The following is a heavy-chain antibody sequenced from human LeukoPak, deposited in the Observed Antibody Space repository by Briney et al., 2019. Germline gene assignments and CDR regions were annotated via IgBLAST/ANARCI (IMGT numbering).Heavy chain of an antibody. CDR2: ISGSGGST. CDR1: GFTFSSYA. V-gene: IGHV3-23*01. J-gene: IGHJ6*02. Sequence: GGSLRLSCAAPGFTFSSYAMSWVRQAPGKGLEWVSAISGSGGSTYYADSVKGRFTISRDNSKNTLYLQMNSLRAEDTAVYYCAKRGPYYDIFGGMDVWGQGTTVTVSS. CDR3: AKRGPYYDIFGGMDV. D-gene: IGHD3-9*01.